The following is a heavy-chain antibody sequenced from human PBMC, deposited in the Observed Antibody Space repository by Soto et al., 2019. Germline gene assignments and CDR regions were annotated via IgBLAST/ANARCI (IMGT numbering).Heavy chain of an antibody. D-gene: IGHD2-2*01. CDR1: GGSISISNW. V-gene: IGHV4-4*02. CDR3: ARVRQYCSGTSCYLDP. J-gene: IGHJ5*02. Sequence: PSETLSLTCAVSGGSISISNWCHWVRQPPGKGLEWIGEIHHSGTTNYNPSLKSRVAISVDKSKNQFSLKLNSVTAADTAVYYCARVRQYCSGTSCYLDPWGQGTLVTVSS. CDR2: IHHSGTT.